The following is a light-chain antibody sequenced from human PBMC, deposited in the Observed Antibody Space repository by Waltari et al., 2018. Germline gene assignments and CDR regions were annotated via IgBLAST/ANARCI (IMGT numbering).Light chain of an antibody. J-gene: IGLJ3*02. Sequence: QSVLTPPPSVSGAPGQRATISCTGNSPNIGTGYEVHWYQQFPGTAPRLLIFDNRNRPSGVPDRFSGSKSGTSASLAITGLQAEDEADYYCQSYDISLNGWVFGGGTKLTVL. CDR2: DNR. CDR1: SPNIGTGYE. V-gene: IGLV1-40*01. CDR3: QSYDISLNGWV.